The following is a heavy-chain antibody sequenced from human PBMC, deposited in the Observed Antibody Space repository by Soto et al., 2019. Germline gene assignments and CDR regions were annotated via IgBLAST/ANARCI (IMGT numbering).Heavy chain of an antibody. D-gene: IGHD3-10*01. J-gene: IGHJ4*02. CDR3: ARHADHYASGSQDNSFDF. Sequence: PGESLKISCKASGYSFPDHWISWVGQMPGKGLEWLGRIDPSDSFTNINPSFRGHVTMSVDRSTNSAFLQWSALKASDTAIFFCARHADHYASGSQDNSFDFWGQGTLVTVSS. V-gene: IGHV5-10-1*01. CDR2: IDPSDSFT. CDR1: GYSFPDHW.